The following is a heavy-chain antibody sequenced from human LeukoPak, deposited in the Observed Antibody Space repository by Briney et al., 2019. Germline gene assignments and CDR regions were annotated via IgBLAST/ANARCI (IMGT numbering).Heavy chain of an antibody. V-gene: IGHV3-23*01. Sequence: PGGSLRLSCAASGFTFSSYAMSWVRQAPGKGLEWVSAISGSGGSTYYADSVKGRFTISRDNSKNTLYLQMNSLRAEDTAVYYCAKRAHGAAAGKVYYYYYYMDVWGKGTTVTVSS. CDR2: ISGSGGST. CDR3: AKRAHGAAAGKVYYYYYYMDV. J-gene: IGHJ6*03. D-gene: IGHD6-13*01. CDR1: GFTFSSYA.